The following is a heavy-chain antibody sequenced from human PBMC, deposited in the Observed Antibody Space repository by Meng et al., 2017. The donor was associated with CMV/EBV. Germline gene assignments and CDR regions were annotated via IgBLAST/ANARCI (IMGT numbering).Heavy chain of an antibody. V-gene: IGHV3-66*02. Sequence: LKISCAASGFTVSSNYMSWVRQAPGKGLEWVSVIYSGGSTYYADSVKGRFTISRDNSKNTLYLQMNSLRAEDTAVYYCARGIPPVRYYYDSSGYDYWGQGTLVTVSS. CDR3: ARGIPPVRYYYDSSGYDY. D-gene: IGHD3-22*01. CDR1: GFTVSSNY. J-gene: IGHJ4*02. CDR2: IYSGGST.